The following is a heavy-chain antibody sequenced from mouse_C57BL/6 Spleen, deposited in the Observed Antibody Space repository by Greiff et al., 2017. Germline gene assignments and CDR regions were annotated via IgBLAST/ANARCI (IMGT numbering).Heavy chain of an antibody. CDR1: GYTFTSYW. Sequence: QVQLQQPGAELVKPGASVTLSCKASGYTFTSYWMHWVKQRPGQCLEWIGMIHPNSCSTNYNAKFKSKATLTVYKSSRTAYMQLSSLTSEDSAVXYCAKSSGYNNNYAMDYWGQGTSVTVSS. CDR2: IHPNSCST. CDR3: AKSSGYNNNYAMDY. V-gene: IGHV1-64*01. J-gene: IGHJ4*01. D-gene: IGHD1-3*01.